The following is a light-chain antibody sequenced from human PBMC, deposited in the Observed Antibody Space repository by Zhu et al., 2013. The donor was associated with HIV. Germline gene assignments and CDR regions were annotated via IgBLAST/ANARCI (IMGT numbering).Light chain of an antibody. V-gene: IGLV1-44*01. J-gene: IGLJ2*01. CDR2: SNN. CDR1: SSNIGSNN. CDR3: QSYDSNLSVL. Sequence: QSVLTQPPSASGTPGQRVTISCSGSSSNIGSNNVNWYQQLPGTAPKLLMYSNNQRPSGVPDRLSGSKSGTSASLDIAGLQAEDEADYYCQSYDSNLSVLFGGGTKLTVL.